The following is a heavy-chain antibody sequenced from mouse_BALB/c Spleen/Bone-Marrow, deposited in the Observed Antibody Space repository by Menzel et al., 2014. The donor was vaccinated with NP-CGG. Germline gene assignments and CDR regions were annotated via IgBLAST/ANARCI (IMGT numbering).Heavy chain of an antibody. J-gene: IGHJ3*01. CDR1: GFTFSSYG. CDR3: ARPYDFGAWFAY. V-gene: IGHV5-6*02. Sequence: EVMLVESGGDLVKPGGSLKLSCAASGFTFSSYGMSWVRQTPDKRLEGVATISSGGSYTYYPDSVEGRFTISRDNAKNTLYLQMSSLKSEDTAMYYCARPYDFGAWFAYWGQGTLVTVSA. D-gene: IGHD2-4*01. CDR2: ISSGGSYT.